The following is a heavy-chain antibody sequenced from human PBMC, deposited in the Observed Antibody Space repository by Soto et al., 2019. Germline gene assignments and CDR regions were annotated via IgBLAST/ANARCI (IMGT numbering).Heavy chain of an antibody. D-gene: IGHD6-19*01. CDR2: MNPNSGNT. Sequence: GASVKVSCKASGYTFTSYDINWVRQATGPGLEWMGWMNPNSGNTGYAQKFQGRVTMTRNTSISTAYMELSSLRSEDTAVYYCARIIAVDYYYYGMDVWGQGTTVTVSS. CDR3: ARIIAVDYYYYGMDV. V-gene: IGHV1-8*01. CDR1: GYTFTSYD. J-gene: IGHJ6*02.